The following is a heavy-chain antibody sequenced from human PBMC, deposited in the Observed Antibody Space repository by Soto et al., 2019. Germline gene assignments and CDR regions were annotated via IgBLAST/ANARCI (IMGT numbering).Heavy chain of an antibody. CDR1: GYTLTSYG. D-gene: IGHD3-16*02. V-gene: IGHV1-18*01. J-gene: IGHJ3*02. CDR2: ISAYNGNT. Sequence: QIQLVQSGAEVKKPGASVKVSSKASGYTLTSYGISWERQAPGQGLEWMGWISAYNGNTNYAQKLQGRVTMTTDTSTSTAYMELRSLRSDDTAVYYCARDPGYDYIWGSYRYNAFDIWGQGTMVTVSS. CDR3: ARDPGYDYIWGSYRYNAFDI.